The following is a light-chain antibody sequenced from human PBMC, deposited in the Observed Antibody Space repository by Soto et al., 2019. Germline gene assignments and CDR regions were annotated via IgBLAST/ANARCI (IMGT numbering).Light chain of an antibody. CDR1: SGHSSYT. CDR2: LDSDGSH. Sequence: QPVLTQSPSASASLGASVKLTCNLSSGHSSYTIAWHQQQPDKGPRYLMNLDSDGSHYKGDGIPDRFSGSSSGTERYLTISSLQSEDEADYYCQTWATGPDWVFGGGTQLTVL. CDR3: QTWATGPDWV. J-gene: IGLJ3*02. V-gene: IGLV4-69*01.